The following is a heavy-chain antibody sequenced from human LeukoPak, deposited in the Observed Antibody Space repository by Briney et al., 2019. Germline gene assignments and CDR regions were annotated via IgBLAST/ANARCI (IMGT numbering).Heavy chain of an antibody. V-gene: IGHV1-69*05. J-gene: IGHJ4*02. CDR2: IIPIFGTA. D-gene: IGHD2-15*01. CDR1: GGTFSSYA. Sequence: SVKVSCKASGGTFSSYAISWVRQAPGQGLEWMGRIIPIFGTANYAQKFQGRVTITTDESTSTAYMELSSLRSEDTAVYYCASMGVVVVVAATEYYFDYLGQGTLVTVSS. CDR3: ASMGVVVVVAATEYYFDY.